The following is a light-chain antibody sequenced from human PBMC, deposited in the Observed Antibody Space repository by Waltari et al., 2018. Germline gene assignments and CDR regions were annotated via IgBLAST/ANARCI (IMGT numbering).Light chain of an antibody. J-gene: IGLJ1*01. CDR2: DVN. Sequence: QSALTQPASVSGSPGQTIAISCTGTSSDSGSYNYVSWYQQHPGQAPKLLIYDVNQRPSGVSHLFSGSKSGNTASLTISGLRAEDEADFYCSSYTSSSTLYVFGSGTKVTVL. CDR3: SSYTSSSTLYV. V-gene: IGLV2-14*01. CDR1: SSDSGSYNY.